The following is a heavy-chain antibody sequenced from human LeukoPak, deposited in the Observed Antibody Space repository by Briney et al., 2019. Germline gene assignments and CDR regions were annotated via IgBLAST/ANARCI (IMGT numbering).Heavy chain of an antibody. V-gene: IGHV3-30*18. CDR2: ISYDGSNK. CDR1: GFTFSSYG. J-gene: IGHJ4*02. CDR3: AKGRESIAAANFDY. D-gene: IGHD6-13*01. Sequence: LAGGSLRLSCAASGFTFSSYGMHWVRQAPGKGLEWVAVISYDGSNKYYADSVKGRFTISRDNSKNTLYLQMNSLRAEDTAVYYCAKGRESIAAANFDYWGQGTLVTVSS.